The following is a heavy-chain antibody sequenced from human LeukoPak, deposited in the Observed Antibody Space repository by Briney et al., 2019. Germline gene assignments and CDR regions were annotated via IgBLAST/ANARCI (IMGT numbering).Heavy chain of an antibody. V-gene: IGHV4-59*08. CDR3: ASNSGSYYPYYYYYYMDV. D-gene: IGHD1-26*01. J-gene: IGHJ6*03. CDR1: GVSISSYY. Sequence: SETLSLTCTVSGVSISSYYWSWMRQPPGKGLAWMDYIYYSGSTNSNPSLKSRVTISVDTSKKQFSLKLSSVTAADTAVYYCASNSGSYYPYYYYYYMDVWGKGTTVTASS. CDR2: IYYSGST.